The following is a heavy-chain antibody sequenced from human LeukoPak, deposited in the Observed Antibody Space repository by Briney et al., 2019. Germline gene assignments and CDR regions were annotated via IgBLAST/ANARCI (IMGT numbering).Heavy chain of an antibody. CDR2: IYHTGST. CDR1: GGSFSNYY. CDR3: AREDAHSHGPIDY. J-gene: IGHJ4*02. D-gene: IGHD5-18*01. V-gene: IGHV4-34*01. Sequence: SETLSLTCAVYGGSFSNYYWSWIRQPPGKGLEWIGDIYHTGSTTYNPSLKSRVTISVDTSKKQFSLRLSSVTAADTAVYYCAREDAHSHGPIDYWGQGTLVTVSS.